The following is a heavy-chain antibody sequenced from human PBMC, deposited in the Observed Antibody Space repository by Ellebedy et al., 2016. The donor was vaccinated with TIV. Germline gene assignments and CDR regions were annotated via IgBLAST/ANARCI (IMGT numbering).Heavy chain of an antibody. CDR2: IKQDGSEK. J-gene: IGHJ4*02. D-gene: IGHD4-23*01. Sequence: GGSLRLXXAASGFAFSSYWMSWVRQAPGKGLEWVANIKQDGSEKYYVDSVKGRFTISRDNAKNSLYLQMNSLRAEDTAVYYCARDDGGESDYWGQGTLVTVSS. CDR3: ARDDGGESDY. V-gene: IGHV3-7*03. CDR1: GFAFSSYW.